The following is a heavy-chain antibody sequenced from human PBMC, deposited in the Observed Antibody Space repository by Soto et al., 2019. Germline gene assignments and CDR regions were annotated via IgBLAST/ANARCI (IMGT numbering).Heavy chain of an antibody. CDR1: GFTFSNYG. Sequence: QVQLVESGGGVVQPGRSLRLSCAASGFTFSNYGMHWVRQAPGKGLEWVAIIWYDGSNKYYADSVKGRFTISRDNSKNTLYLQMNSLRAEDTAVYYCVRTWWGDSSGSYGWGQGTLVTVSS. V-gene: IGHV3-33*01. CDR3: VRTWWGDSSGSYG. CDR2: IWYDGSNK. J-gene: IGHJ4*02. D-gene: IGHD3-22*01.